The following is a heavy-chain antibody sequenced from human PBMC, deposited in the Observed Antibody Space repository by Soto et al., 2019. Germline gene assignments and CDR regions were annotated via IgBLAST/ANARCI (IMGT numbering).Heavy chain of an antibody. CDR1: GFTFSSYS. V-gene: IGHV3-48*02. Sequence: GGSLRLSCAASGFTFSSYSMNWVRQAPGKGLEWLSYISSSSSTIYYADSVKGRFTISRDNAKNSLYLRMNSLRDEDTAVYFCAREGGIKNDYWGQGTLVTVSS. CDR3: AREGGIKNDY. CDR2: ISSSSSTI. D-gene: IGHD3-10*01. J-gene: IGHJ4*02.